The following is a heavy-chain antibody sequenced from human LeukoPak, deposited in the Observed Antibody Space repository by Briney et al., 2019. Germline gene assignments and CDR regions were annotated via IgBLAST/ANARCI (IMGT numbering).Heavy chain of an antibody. CDR2: IYWNDDK. V-gene: IGHV2-5*01. D-gene: IGHD2-15*01. CDR1: GFSLSTSGVG. Sequence: SGPTLVKPTQTLTLTCTFSGFSLSTSGVGVAWIRQPPGKALEWLALIYWNDDKHYSPPLRSRLTINKDTSKNQVVLTMTNMDPVDTATYFCARDRMGIGFDPWGQGTLVTVSS. J-gene: IGHJ5*02. CDR3: ARDRMGIGFDP.